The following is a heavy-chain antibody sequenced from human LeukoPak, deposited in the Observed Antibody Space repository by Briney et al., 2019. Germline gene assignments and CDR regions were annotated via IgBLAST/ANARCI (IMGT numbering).Heavy chain of an antibody. V-gene: IGHV3-11*04. J-gene: IGHJ4*02. D-gene: IGHD6-19*01. CDR2: ISSSGFTI. CDR3: ARSSGWSVPVDY. Sequence: GGSLRLSCAASGFTFSDYYMTWIRQAPGKGLEWLSYISSSGFTIDYADSVKGRFTISRDNAKKSLDLQMNSLRAEDTAVYYCARSSGWSVPVDYWGQGTLFTVSS. CDR1: GFTFSDYY.